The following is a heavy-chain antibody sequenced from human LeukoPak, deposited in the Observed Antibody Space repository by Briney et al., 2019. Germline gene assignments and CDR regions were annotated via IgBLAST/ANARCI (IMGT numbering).Heavy chain of an antibody. CDR2: INSDGSST. CDR1: GFTFSSYS. V-gene: IGHV3-74*01. J-gene: IGHJ3*02. D-gene: IGHD3-3*01. Sequence: PGGSLRLSCAASGFTFSSYSMNWVRQAPGKGLVWVSRINSDGSSTSYADSVKGRFTISRDNAKNTLYLQMNSLRAEDTAVYYCAREPTIPTYYDFWSGYFNDAFDIWGQGTMVTVSS. CDR3: AREPTIPTYYDFWSGYFNDAFDI.